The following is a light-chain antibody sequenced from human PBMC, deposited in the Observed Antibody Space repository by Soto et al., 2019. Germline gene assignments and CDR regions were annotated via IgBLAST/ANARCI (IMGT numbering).Light chain of an antibody. V-gene: IGLV1-44*01. J-gene: IGLJ2*01. CDR3: AAWDDSLSGVV. CDR2: ANT. Sequence: QSVLTQPPSASGTPGQRVTISCSGSSSNIGSRTVNWYQQLPGTAPKLLIYANTQRPSGIPDRFSGSKSGTSASLAISGLQSEDESDYYCAAWDDSLSGVVFGGGTKLTVL. CDR1: SSNIGSRT.